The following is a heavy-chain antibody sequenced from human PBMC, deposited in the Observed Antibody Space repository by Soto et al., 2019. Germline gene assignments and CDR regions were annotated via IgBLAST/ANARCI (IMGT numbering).Heavy chain of an antibody. CDR2: INPNSGGT. D-gene: IGHD3-3*01. CDR3: ARALSVLSGMYYDFWSGYSRVFDY. Sequence: GASVKVSCKASGYTFTGYYMHWVRQAPGQGLEWMGWINPNSGGTNYAQKFQGRVTMTRDTSISTAYIELSRLRSDDTAVYYCARALSVLSGMYYDFWSGYSRVFDYWGQGTLVTVSS. CDR1: GYTFTGYY. J-gene: IGHJ4*02. V-gene: IGHV1-2*02.